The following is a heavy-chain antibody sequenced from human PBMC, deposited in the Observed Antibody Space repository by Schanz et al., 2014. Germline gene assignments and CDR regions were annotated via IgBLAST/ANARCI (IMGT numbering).Heavy chain of an antibody. CDR3: ARDTAQSCIGPSCLENSQH. D-gene: IGHD2-2*01. Sequence: VQLVESGGGLVKPGGSLRLSCVASGFRFDDYAMHWVRQAPGKGLEWVSGMSWNAGRLGYGDSVKGRFTISRDNAKNSLYLQMNSPRAEQSALYYCARDTAQSCIGPSCLENSQHWGQGALVTVSS. V-gene: IGHV3-9*01. J-gene: IGHJ1*01. CDR1: GFRFDDYA. CDR2: MSWNAGRL.